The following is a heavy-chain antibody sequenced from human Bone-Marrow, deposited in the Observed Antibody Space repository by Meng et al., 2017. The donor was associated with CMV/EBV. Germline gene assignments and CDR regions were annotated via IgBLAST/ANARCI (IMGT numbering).Heavy chain of an antibody. Sequence: GGSLRLSCAASGFTFSSYWMSWVRQAPGKGLEWVANIKQDGSEKYYVDSVKGRFTISRDNAKNSLYLQMNSLRAEDTAVYYCARDTTELWFGEFPYWGQGALVTVSS. CDR1: GFTFSSYW. J-gene: IGHJ4*02. CDR2: IKQDGSEK. CDR3: ARDTTELWFGEFPY. V-gene: IGHV3-7*01. D-gene: IGHD3-10*01.